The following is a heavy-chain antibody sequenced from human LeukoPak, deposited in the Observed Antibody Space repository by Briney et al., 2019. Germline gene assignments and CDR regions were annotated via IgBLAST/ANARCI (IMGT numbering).Heavy chain of an antibody. CDR3: AKGGYSGYDLSLPFDY. CDR1: GFTFSSYA. V-gene: IGHV3-23*01. Sequence: GGSLRLPCAASGFTFSSYAMSWVRQAPGKGLEWVSAISGSGGSTYYADSVKGRFTISRDNSKNTLYLQMNSLRAEDTAVYYCAKGGYSGYDLSLPFDYWGQGTLVTVSS. D-gene: IGHD5-12*01. J-gene: IGHJ4*02. CDR2: ISGSGGST.